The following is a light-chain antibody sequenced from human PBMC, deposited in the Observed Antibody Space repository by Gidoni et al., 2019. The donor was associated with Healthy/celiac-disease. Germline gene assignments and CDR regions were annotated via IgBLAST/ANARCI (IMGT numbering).Light chain of an antibody. Sequence: SYVLTQPPPASVAPGTTARITCGGNNIGSKSVHWYQQKPGQAPVLVVYDDSDRPSGIPERFTGSNTGNTATLTISRVEAGDEADYYCQVWDSSSDHPGVVFGGGTKLTVL. V-gene: IGLV3-21*03. CDR3: QVWDSSSDHPGVV. CDR2: DDS. J-gene: IGLJ2*01. CDR1: NIGSKS.